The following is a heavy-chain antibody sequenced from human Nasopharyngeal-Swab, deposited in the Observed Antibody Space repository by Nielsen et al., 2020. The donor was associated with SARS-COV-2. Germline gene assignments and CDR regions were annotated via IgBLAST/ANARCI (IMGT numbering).Heavy chain of an antibody. D-gene: IGHD3-22*01. CDR1: GGSISSYY. Sequence: SETLSLTCTVSGGSISSYYWSWIRQPPGKGLEWIGYIYYSGSTNYNPSLKSRVTISVDTSKNQFPLKLSSVTAADTAVYYCARGSGYYDSSGYSDYWGQGTLVTVSS. CDR2: IYYSGST. CDR3: ARGSGYYDSSGYSDY. J-gene: IGHJ4*02. V-gene: IGHV4-59*13.